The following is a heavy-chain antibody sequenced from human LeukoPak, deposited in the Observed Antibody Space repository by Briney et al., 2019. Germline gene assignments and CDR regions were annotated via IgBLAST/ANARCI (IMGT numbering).Heavy chain of an antibody. V-gene: IGHV3-30-3*01. Sequence: PGGSLRLSCAASGFTFSSYAMHWVRQAPGKGLEWVAVISYDGSNKYYADSVKGRFTISRDNSKNTLYLQMNSLRAEDTAVYYCARAKGQRRSLDYWGQGTLVTVSS. CDR1: GFTFSSYA. CDR2: ISYDGSNK. J-gene: IGHJ4*02. D-gene: IGHD1-1*01. CDR3: ARAKGQRRSLDY.